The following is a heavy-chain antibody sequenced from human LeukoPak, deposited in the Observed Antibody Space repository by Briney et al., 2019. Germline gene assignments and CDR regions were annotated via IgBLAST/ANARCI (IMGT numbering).Heavy chain of an antibody. CDR1: GFTFSSYA. D-gene: IGHD2-2*01. CDR2: ISGSGGST. V-gene: IGHV3-23*01. Sequence: GGSLRLSCAASGFTFSSYAMSWVRQAPGKGLEWVSAISGSGGSTYYEDSVKGRFTISRDNSKNTLYLQMNSLRAEDTAVYYCAKALTKATDYMDVWGKGTTVTVSS. CDR3: AKALTKATDYMDV. J-gene: IGHJ6*03.